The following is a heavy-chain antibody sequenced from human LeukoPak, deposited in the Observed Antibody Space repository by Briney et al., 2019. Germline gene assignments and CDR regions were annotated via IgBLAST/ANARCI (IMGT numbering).Heavy chain of an antibody. J-gene: IGHJ4*02. CDR2: INHSGST. Sequence: PSETLSLTCAVYGGSFSGYYWSWIRQPPGKGLEWIGEINHSGSTNYNPSLKSRVTISVDTSKNQFFLKLSSVTAADTAVYYCARRSNCSSTSCYFFDYWGQGTLVTVSS. CDR3: ARRSNCSSTSCYFFDY. CDR1: GGSFSGYY. V-gene: IGHV4-34*01. D-gene: IGHD2-2*01.